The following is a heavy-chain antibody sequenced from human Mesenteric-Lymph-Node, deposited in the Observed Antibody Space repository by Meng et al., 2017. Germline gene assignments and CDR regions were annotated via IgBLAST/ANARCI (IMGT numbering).Heavy chain of an antibody. D-gene: IGHD3-22*01. CDR2: IHTSDSLI. V-gene: IGHV3-48*03. CDR1: GLTFSSIE. Sequence: GESLKISCAVSGLTFSSIEMDWFRQAPGTGLEWVSHIHTSDSLINYADSVKGRFTISRDNAKNSLYLQMNSLRAEDTAVYYCARDPAYYYDSSGYYYLDYFDYWGQGTLVTVSS. CDR3: ARDPAYYYDSSGYYYLDYFDY. J-gene: IGHJ4*02.